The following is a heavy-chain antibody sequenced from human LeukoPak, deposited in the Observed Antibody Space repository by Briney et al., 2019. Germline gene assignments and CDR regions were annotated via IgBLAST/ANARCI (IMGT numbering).Heavy chain of an antibody. CDR3: AKDNPLGGAAAGTHYGMDV. D-gene: IGHD6-13*01. Sequence: GGSLRLSCAASAFSLSAYNMNWVRQAPGKGLEWVSSISYTGTYIYYADSVKGRFTISRDNAQNSLYLQMNSLRAEDTALYYCAKDNPLGGAAAGTHYGMDVWGQGTTVTVSS. CDR1: AFSLSAYN. J-gene: IGHJ6*02. CDR2: ISYTGTYI. V-gene: IGHV3-21*04.